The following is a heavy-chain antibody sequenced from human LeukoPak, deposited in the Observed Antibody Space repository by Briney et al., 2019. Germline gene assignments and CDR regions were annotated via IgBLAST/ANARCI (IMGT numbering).Heavy chain of an antibody. V-gene: IGHV1-69*05. Sequence: ASVKVSCKASGVTFSSYAISWVRQAPRQGLEWMGGIIPIFGTANYAQKFQCRVTITTDESTSTAYMELSSLRSEDTAVYYCARGGAGYCSSTSCHPYFDYWGQGTLVTASS. D-gene: IGHD2-2*01. J-gene: IGHJ4*02. CDR1: GVTFSSYA. CDR2: IIPIFGTA. CDR3: ARGGAGYCSSTSCHPYFDY.